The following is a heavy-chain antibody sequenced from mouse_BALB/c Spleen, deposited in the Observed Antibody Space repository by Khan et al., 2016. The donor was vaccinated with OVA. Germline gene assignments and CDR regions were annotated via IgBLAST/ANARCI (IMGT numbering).Heavy chain of an antibody. Sequence: VQLQESGAELAKPGASVKMSCKASGYTFINYWIPWVKQRPGQGLEWIGYINPSTAYTEYNQNFKDKATLTADKSSSTAYMQLSSLTSEDSAVYYCARRGLRWDFDYWGQGTTLTVSS. D-gene: IGHD1-1*01. J-gene: IGHJ2*01. CDR3: ARRGLRWDFDY. CDR2: INPSTAYT. V-gene: IGHV1-7*01. CDR1: GYTFINYW.